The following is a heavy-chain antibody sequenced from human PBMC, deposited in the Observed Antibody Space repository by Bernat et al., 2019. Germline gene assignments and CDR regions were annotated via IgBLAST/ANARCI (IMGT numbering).Heavy chain of an antibody. V-gene: IGHV3-23*01. CDR1: GFNFSSYA. D-gene: IGHD2-15*01. CDR2: ISSGGGST. Sequence: DVQLLESGGGLVQPGGSLRLSCEGSGFNFSSYAITWVRQAPGKGLVWVSRISSGGGSTYYADSVKGRFTISRDNSRNTLYLQMDSLRAEDTAVYYCARATGYWSVTGSKLFDYWGQGTLVTVSS. CDR3: ARATGYWSVTGSKLFDY. J-gene: IGHJ4*02.